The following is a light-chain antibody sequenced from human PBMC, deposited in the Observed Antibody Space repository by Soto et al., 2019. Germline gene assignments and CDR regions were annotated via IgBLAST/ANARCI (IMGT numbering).Light chain of an antibody. CDR2: WAS. J-gene: IGKJ2*01. CDR1: QSVLYSSNNKNY. CDR3: QHYYSIPYT. Sequence: DIVLTQSPDSLAVSLGERATINCKSSQSVLYSSNNKNYLAWYQQRPGQPPKLLIYWASNRESGVPDRFSGSGSGTEFTLTITGLQAEDVAIYYCQHYYSIPYTFGQGTKLEI. V-gene: IGKV4-1*01.